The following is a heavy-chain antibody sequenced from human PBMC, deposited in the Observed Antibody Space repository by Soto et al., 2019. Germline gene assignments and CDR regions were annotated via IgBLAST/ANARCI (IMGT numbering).Heavy chain of an antibody. Sequence: QVQLQESGPGLMKPSQTLSLTCTVSGGYISSAGSFWSWVRQHPGKGLEWIGYMSHSETTHYNSSIKSRVAIPIDTSKNRFALNLRSVTAADTAVYYCARGYSRPDWFDSWGPGTLVIVSS. CDR1: GGYISSAGSF. CDR2: MSHSETT. V-gene: IGHV4-31*03. J-gene: IGHJ5*01. D-gene: IGHD5-12*01. CDR3: ARGYSRPDWFDS.